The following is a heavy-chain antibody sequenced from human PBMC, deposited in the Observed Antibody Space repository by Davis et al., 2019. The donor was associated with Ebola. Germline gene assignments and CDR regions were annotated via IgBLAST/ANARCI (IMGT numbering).Heavy chain of an antibody. Sequence: SETLSLTCTVSGGSIRRSNYYWGWIRQPPGGGLEWIGSIYYTGNAYDNPSHKSRVTISIDTSKNQFSLRLNSVTAADSAVYYCARHTSGYYHGKDAFDIWGQGTLVTVSA. CDR1: GGSIRRSNYY. J-gene: IGHJ3*02. CDR2: IYYTGNA. CDR3: ARHTSGYYHGKDAFDI. V-gene: IGHV4-39*01. D-gene: IGHD3-22*01.